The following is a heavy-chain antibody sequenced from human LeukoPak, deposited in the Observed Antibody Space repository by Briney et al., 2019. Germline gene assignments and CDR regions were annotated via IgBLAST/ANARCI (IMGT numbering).Heavy chain of an antibody. Sequence: GGSLRLSCAASGFTFSSYAMHWVRPAPGKGLEWVAVISYDGSNKYYADSVKGRFTISRDNSKNTLYLQMNSLRAEDTAVYYCARDRRDSSSWSWGLGYWGQGTLVTVSS. CDR2: ISYDGSNK. CDR1: GFTFSSYA. D-gene: IGHD6-13*01. CDR3: ARDRRDSSSWSWGLGY. J-gene: IGHJ4*02. V-gene: IGHV3-30-3*01.